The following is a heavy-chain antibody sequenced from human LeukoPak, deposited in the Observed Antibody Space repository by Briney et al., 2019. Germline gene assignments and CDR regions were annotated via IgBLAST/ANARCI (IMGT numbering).Heavy chain of an antibody. CDR1: GVSFSGYY. D-gene: IGHD2-2*01. J-gene: IGHJ5*02. CDR2: INHSGST. CDR3: AREGDIVVVPAATDGWFDP. Sequence: SETLSLTCAVYGVSFSGYYWSWLRQPPGKGLEWIGEINHSGSTNYNPSLKSRVTISVDTSKNQFSLKLSSVTAADTAVYYCAREGDIVVVPAATDGWFDPWGQGTLVTVSS. V-gene: IGHV4-34*01.